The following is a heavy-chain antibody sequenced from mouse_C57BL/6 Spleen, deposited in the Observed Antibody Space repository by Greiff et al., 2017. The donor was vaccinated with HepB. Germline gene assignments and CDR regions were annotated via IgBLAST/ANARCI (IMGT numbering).Heavy chain of an antibody. CDR1: GFTFSDSY. Sequence: EVMLVESEGGLVQPGSSMKLSCTASGFTFSDSYMAWVRQVPEKGLEWVANINYDGSSTYYLDSLKSRFIISRDNAKNILYLQMSSLKSEDTATYYCARVKLRSYAMDYWGQGTSVTVSS. CDR2: INYDGSST. J-gene: IGHJ4*01. CDR3: ARVKLRSYAMDY. V-gene: IGHV5-16*01.